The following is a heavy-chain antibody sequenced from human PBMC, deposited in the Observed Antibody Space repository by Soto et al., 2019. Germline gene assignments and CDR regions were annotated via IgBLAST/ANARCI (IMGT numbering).Heavy chain of an antibody. CDR2: ISGSAGIT. D-gene: IGHD3-22*01. CDR3: AKTSFTYFYDMGPDRHFDY. CDR1: GFTFSSYA. V-gene: IGHV3-23*01. J-gene: IGHJ4*02. Sequence: GGSLRLSCAASGFTFSSYAMSWVRQAPGKGLEWVSIISGSAGITDYADSVKGRFTISRDNSKNKLFLQMNSMRVEDTAVYHCAKTSFTYFYDMGPDRHFDYWGQGTLVTVSS.